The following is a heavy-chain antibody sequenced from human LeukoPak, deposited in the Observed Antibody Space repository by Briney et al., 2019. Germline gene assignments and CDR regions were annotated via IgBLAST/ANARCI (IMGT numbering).Heavy chain of an antibody. Sequence: PGGSLRLSCAASGFTFSSYWMSWVRQAPGKGLEWVANIKQDGSEKYYVDSVKGRFTISRDNAKNSLYLQMNSLRAEDTAVYYWGRVEFIGGGGGSAFDIWGQGTMVTVSS. D-gene: IGHD3-10*01. CDR2: IKQDGSEK. V-gene: IGHV3-7*01. CDR3: GRVEFIGGGGGSAFDI. CDR1: GFTFSSYW. J-gene: IGHJ3*02.